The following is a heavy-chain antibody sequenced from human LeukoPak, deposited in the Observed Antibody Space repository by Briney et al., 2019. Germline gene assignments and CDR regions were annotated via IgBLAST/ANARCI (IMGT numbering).Heavy chain of an antibody. D-gene: IGHD5-18*01. V-gene: IGHV3-74*01. J-gene: IGHJ4*02. Sequence: GGSLXXSCAASGFTFSSYWMHWVRHAPGKGLVWVSRINSDGSSTFYADSVKGRFTVSRDNAKNTLYLQMDSLRVEDTAVYYXXXDSXKRRYSYGCNYWGQGTLVTVSS. CDR3: XXDSXKRRYSYGCNY. CDR2: INSDGSST. CDR1: GFTFSSYW.